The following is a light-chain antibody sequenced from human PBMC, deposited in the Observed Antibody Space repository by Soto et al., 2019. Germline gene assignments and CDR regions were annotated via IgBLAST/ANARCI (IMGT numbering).Light chain of an antibody. Sequence: EIVLTQSPGTLSLSPGDRATLSCRASQSVSSNYLAWYQQNPGQAPRLLIYGASSRATGIPDRFSGSGSGTDFTLTISRLEPEDFAVYYCQQYGSSPITFGQGTRLEIE. CDR2: GAS. CDR3: QQYGSSPIT. CDR1: QSVSSNY. V-gene: IGKV3-20*01. J-gene: IGKJ5*01.